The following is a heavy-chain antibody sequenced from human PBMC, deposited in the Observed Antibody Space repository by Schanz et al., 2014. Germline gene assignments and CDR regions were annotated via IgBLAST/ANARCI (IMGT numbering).Heavy chain of an antibody. D-gene: IGHD2-8*02. CDR2: IKHDGSVK. CDR1: GFTFSSYG. Sequence: VQLVESGGGVVQPGRSLRLSCAASGFTFSSYGMHWVRQAPGKGLEWVANIKHDGSVKDYVDSVEGRFTISRDNAKRSLFLQMNSLRVEDTAVYYCAKTLFPGGTQTFGNWGRGTLVTVSS. V-gene: IGHV3-7*03. CDR3: AKTLFPGGTQTFGN. J-gene: IGHJ4*02.